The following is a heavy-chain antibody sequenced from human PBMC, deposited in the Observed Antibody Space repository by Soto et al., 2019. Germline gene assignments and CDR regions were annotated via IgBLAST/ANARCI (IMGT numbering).Heavy chain of an antibody. CDR3: ARAILWFGDVLPGAYDAFDI. CDR2: INSDGSST. Sequence: GGSLRLSCAASGFTFSSYWMHWVRQAPGKGLVWVSRINSDGSSTSYADSVKGRFTISRDNAKNTLYLQMNSLRAEDTAVYYCARAILWFGDVLPGAYDAFDIWGQGTMVTVSS. CDR1: GFTFSSYW. D-gene: IGHD3-10*01. V-gene: IGHV3-74*01. J-gene: IGHJ3*02.